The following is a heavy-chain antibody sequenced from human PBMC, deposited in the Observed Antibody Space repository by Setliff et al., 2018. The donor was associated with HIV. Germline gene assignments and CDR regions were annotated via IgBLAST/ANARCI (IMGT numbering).Heavy chain of an antibody. CDR1: GFIFSSYA. J-gene: IGHJ4*02. CDR2: INSHGGST. D-gene: IGHD5-12*01. V-gene: IGHV3-64*02. CDR3: ARGGYDFRGLDY. Sequence: GGSLRLSCAASGFIFSSYAMYWVRQAPGKGLEYLSAINSHGGSTYYADSVKGRVLMSRDTSINTAYMELTRLRSDDTAVFYCARGGYDFRGLDYWGQGTLVTVSS.